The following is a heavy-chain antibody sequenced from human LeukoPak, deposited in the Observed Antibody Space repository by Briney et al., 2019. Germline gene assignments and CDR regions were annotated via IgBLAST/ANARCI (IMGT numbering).Heavy chain of an antibody. CDR2: IYYSGIS. J-gene: IGHJ6*03. D-gene: IGHD3-10*01. V-gene: IGHV4-39*07. CDR3: ARTTMVRGTYYMDV. Sequence: SETLSLTCTVSGGSISSSSYYWGWIRQPPGKGLEWIGSIYYSGISYYNPSLKSRVTISVDTSKNQFSLKLSSVTAADTAVYYCARTTMVRGTYYMDVWGKGTTVTIFS. CDR1: GGSISSSSYY.